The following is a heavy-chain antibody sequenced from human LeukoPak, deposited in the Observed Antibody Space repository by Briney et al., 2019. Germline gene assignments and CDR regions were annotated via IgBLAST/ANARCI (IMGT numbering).Heavy chain of an antibody. Sequence: GGSLRLSCAASGFTVNSSYMTWVRQAPGKGLEWVSVIRSGGSTVYADSVRGRFTISRDNSKNTLYLQLNSLRAEDTAVYYCAREGSGRTAYNDGLDVWGQGTMVTVSS. CDR3: AREGSGRTAYNDGLDV. CDR2: IRSGGST. CDR1: GFTVNSSY. D-gene: IGHD3-10*01. V-gene: IGHV3-53*01. J-gene: IGHJ3*01.